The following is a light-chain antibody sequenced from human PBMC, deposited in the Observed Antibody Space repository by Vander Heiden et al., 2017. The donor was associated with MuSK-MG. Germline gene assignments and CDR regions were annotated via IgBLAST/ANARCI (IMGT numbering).Light chain of an antibody. J-gene: IGKJ4*01. Sequence: DIQMTQSPSTLSASVGDRVTITCRASQSISSWLAWYQQKPGNAPKLLIYKASSLESGVPSRFSGSGSGTEVTLTISSLQPDDFATYYCQQYNSYPLTFGGGTKVEIK. CDR3: QQYNSYPLT. CDR2: KAS. CDR1: QSISSW. V-gene: IGKV1-5*03.